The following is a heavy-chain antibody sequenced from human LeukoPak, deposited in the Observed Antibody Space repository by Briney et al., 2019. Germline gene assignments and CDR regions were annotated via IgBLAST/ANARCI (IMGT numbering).Heavy chain of an antibody. J-gene: IGHJ6*04. CDR2: VSSSGSTI. CDR3: AELGITMIGGV. V-gene: IGHV3-48*04. CDR1: GFTFSSYS. D-gene: IGHD3-10*02. Sequence: GGSLRLSCAASGFTFSSYSMNWVRQAPGKGLEWVSYVSSSGSTIYYADSVKGRFTISRDNAKNSLYLQMNSLRAEDTAVYYCAELGITMIGGVWGKGTTVTISS.